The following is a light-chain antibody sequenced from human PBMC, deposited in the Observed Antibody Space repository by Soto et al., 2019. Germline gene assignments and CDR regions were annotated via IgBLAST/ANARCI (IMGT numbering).Light chain of an antibody. J-gene: IGKJ1*01. Sequence: EIVLTQSPGTLSLSPGERATLSCRASQSVSSSHLAWYQQKPGQAPRLLIYGASSKATGVPDRFYGTGSGTDFTLTISRLEPEDFAVYYCQQYSSSPQTFGQGTKVEIK. V-gene: IGKV3-20*01. CDR1: QSVSSSH. CDR3: QQYSSSPQT. CDR2: GAS.